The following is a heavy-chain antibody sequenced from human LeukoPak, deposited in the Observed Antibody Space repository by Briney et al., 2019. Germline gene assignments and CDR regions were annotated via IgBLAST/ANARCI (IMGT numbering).Heavy chain of an antibody. CDR3: ASPRGSCDPFGGDCYLYYFDY. Sequence: GGSLRLSCAASGFTFSSYGMHWVRQAPGKGLVWVAFIRYDGSNKYYADSVKGRFTISRDNSKNTLYLQMNSLRAEDTAVYYCASPRGSCDPFGGDCYLYYFDYWGQGTLVTVSS. V-gene: IGHV3-30*02. CDR1: GFTFSSYG. CDR2: IRYDGSNK. D-gene: IGHD2-21*01. J-gene: IGHJ4*02.